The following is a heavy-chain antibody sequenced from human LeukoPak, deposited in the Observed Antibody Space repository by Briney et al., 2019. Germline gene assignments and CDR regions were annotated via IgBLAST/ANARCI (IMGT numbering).Heavy chain of an antibody. Sequence: GGSLRLSCAASGFTFSTYYMTWIRQAPGKGLEWVSYISFSGRDVYYADSVKGRFTISRDNSKNSLYLQMNSLRAEDTAVYYCTTDSNNGAFDYWGQGTLVTVSS. D-gene: IGHD4-11*01. CDR1: GFTFSTYY. CDR3: TTDSNNGAFDY. J-gene: IGHJ4*02. V-gene: IGHV3-11*01. CDR2: ISFSGRDV.